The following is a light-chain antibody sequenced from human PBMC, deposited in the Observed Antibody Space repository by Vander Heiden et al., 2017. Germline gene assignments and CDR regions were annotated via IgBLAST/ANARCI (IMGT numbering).Light chain of an antibody. CDR2: STN. J-gene: IGLJ2*01. CDR3: VLYMGSGISV. Sequence: QTVVTQEPSFSVSPGGRVTPTCGLSSGSVSTSYYPSWYQQTPGQAPRTLIYSTNSRSPGVPDRFSGSILGNKAALTITGAQADDESDYYCVLYMGSGISVFGGGTKLTVL. V-gene: IGLV8-61*01. CDR1: SGSVSTSYY.